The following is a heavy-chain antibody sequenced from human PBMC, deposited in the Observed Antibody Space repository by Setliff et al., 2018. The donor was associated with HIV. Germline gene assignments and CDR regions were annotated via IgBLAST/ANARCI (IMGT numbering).Heavy chain of an antibody. CDR3: ARDVSGSYHLDAFDI. CDR2: ISVYNYDT. J-gene: IGHJ3*02. Sequence: ASVKVSCKASGHTLTSYGISWVRQAPGQGLEWMGWISVYNYDTSYAQKFQGRVTMTTDTSTGTAYMELRSLRSDDTAMYYCARDVSGSYHLDAFDIWGQGTMVT. V-gene: IGHV1-18*01. D-gene: IGHD1-26*01. CDR1: GHTLTSYG.